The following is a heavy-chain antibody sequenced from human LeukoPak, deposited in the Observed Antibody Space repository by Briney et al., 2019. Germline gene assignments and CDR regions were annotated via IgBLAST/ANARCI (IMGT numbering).Heavy chain of an antibody. J-gene: IGHJ2*01. CDR1: GGSFSGYY. CDR3: AGGGLRLGELSSGNYWYFDL. CDR2: INHSGST. V-gene: IGHV4-34*01. D-gene: IGHD3-16*02. Sequence: SETLSLTCAVYGGSFSGYYWSWIRQPPGKGLEWIGEINHSGSTNYNPSLKSRVTISVDTSKNQFSLKLSSVTAADTAVYYCAGGGLRLGELSSGNYWYFDLWGRGTLVTVSS.